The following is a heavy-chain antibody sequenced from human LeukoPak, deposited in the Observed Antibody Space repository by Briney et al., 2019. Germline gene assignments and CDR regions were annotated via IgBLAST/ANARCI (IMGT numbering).Heavy chain of an antibody. CDR1: GFTFSSYW. J-gene: IGHJ3*02. CDR2: IKQDGSEK. D-gene: IGHD3-10*01. CDR3: AREYGSGSYTAFDI. V-gene: IGHV3-7*01. Sequence: GGSLRLSCAASGFTFSSYWMSWVRQAPGKGLEWVANIKQDGSEKYYVDSVKGRFTISRDNAKNSLYLQMNSLRAEDTAVYYCAREYGSGSYTAFDIWGQGTMVTVSS.